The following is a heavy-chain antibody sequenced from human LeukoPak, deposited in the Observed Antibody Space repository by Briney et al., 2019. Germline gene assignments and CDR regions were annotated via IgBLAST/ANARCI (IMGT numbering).Heavy chain of an antibody. CDR1: GFTFSSYW. V-gene: IGHV3-23*01. J-gene: IGHJ6*03. Sequence: PGGSLRLSCAASGFTFSSYWMSWVRQAPGKGLEWVSAISGSGGSTYYADSVKGRFTISRDNSKNTLYLQMNSLRAEDTAVYYCAKDYSSPYYYYYMDVWGKGTTVTVSS. CDR3: AKDYSSPYYYYYMDV. D-gene: IGHD5-18*01. CDR2: ISGSGGST.